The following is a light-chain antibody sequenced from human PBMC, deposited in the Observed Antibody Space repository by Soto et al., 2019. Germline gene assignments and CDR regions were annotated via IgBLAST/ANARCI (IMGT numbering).Light chain of an antibody. J-gene: IGLJ1*01. CDR1: SSDVGGYNY. V-gene: IGLV2-11*01. Sequence: QSVLTQPRSVSGSPGQSVTIPCTGTSSDVGGYNYVSWYQQHPGKAPKLVIYDINNRPSGVSKRFSGSKSGNTASLTISGLKAEDEADYYCVSYTARSSYVFGTGTKVTVL. CDR3: VSYTARSSYV. CDR2: DIN.